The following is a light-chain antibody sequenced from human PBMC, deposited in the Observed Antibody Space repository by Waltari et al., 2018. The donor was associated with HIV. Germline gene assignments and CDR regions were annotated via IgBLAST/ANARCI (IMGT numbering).Light chain of an antibody. CDR3: QAWDTNTAQVV. CDR2: QDT. J-gene: IGLJ2*01. CDR1: KLGDTY. V-gene: IGLV3-1*01. Sequence: SFALTQPPSVSVSPGQPATITCSGEKLGDTYTSWYQQKPGHSPVMVIFQDTRRPSGIPGRFSGSYSGDTATLTISGTQTLDEADYYCQAWDTNTAQVVFGGGTKLTVL.